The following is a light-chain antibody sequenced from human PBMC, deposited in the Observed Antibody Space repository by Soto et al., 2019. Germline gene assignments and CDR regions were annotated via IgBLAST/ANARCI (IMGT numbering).Light chain of an antibody. CDR3: CSYAGNSTVI. CDR1: RSDVGSYNL. Sequence: QSVLTQPASVSGSPGQSITISCTGSRSDVGSYNLVSWYQHHPGKAPKLMIYDVNKRPSGVSNRFSGSKSGNTASLTISGLQPEDEADYYCCSYAGNSTVIFVGGTKVTVL. V-gene: IGLV2-23*02. J-gene: IGLJ2*01. CDR2: DVN.